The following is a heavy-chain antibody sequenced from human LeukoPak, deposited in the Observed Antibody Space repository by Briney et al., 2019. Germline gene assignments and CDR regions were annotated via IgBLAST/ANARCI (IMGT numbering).Heavy chain of an antibody. CDR3: ARSHQLLEYFQH. CDR2: FDPEDGET. Sequence: ASVKVSCKVSGYTLTELSMHWVRQAPGKGLEWMGGFDPEDGETIYAQKFQGRVTMTEDTSTDTAYMELSSLRSEDTAVYYCARSHQLLEYFQHWGQGTLVTVSS. D-gene: IGHD2-2*01. CDR1: GYTLTELS. V-gene: IGHV1-24*01. J-gene: IGHJ1*01.